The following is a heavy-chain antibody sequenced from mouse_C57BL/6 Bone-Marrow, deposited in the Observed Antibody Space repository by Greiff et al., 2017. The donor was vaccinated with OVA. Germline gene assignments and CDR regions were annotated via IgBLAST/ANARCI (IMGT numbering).Heavy chain of an antibody. V-gene: IGHV1-31*01. CDR3: ARGTGFDY. J-gene: IGHJ2*01. Sequence: EVQRPAPAPALVHPPASVHLHCPASGYSFTGYYMHWVKQSHGHILDWIGYIYPYNGVSSYNQKFKGKATLTVDKSSITAYLQLRRLTSEDAAVYYCARGTGFDYWGQGTTLTVSS. CDR2: IYPYNGVS. D-gene: IGHD3-3*01. CDR1: GYSFTGYY.